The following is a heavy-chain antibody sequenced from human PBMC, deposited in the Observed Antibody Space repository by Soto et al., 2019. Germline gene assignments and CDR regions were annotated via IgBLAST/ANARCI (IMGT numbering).Heavy chain of an antibody. CDR1: GFTFSNYA. V-gene: IGHV3-23*01. CDR2: ISNSFSDGNT. Sequence: GGSLRLSCAASGFTFSNYAMNWVRQAPGKGLEWVSAISNSFSDGNTHYADSVKGRFTISRDNDKNTVFLEMNSLRAEDTAVYYCAKVFSPEGGNYFDYWGQGTLVTVSS. CDR3: AKVFSPEGGNYFDY. J-gene: IGHJ4*02.